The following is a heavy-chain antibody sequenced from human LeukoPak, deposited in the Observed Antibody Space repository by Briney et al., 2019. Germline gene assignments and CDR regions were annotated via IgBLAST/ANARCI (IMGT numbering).Heavy chain of an antibody. CDR2: IRYDGSNK. D-gene: IGHD2-8*02. CDR3: AKGYGWDASYYYYYTDV. J-gene: IGHJ6*03. V-gene: IGHV3-30*02. Sequence: GGSLRLSCAASGFTFSSYGIYWVRQAPGKGLRWVAFIRYDGSNKYYADSVKGRFTISRDNSKNTLYLQMNSLRAEDTAVYYCAKGYGWDASYYYYYTDVWGKGTTVTISS. CDR1: GFTFSSYG.